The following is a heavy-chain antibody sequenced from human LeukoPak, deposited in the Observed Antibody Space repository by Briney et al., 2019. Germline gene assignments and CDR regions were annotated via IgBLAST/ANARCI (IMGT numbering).Heavy chain of an antibody. D-gene: IGHD5-18*01. J-gene: IGHJ5*02. V-gene: IGHV1-18*04. CDR3: ARAGIQLWLYNWFDP. Sequence: GASVKVSCKASGYTFTSYGISWVRQAPGQGLEWMGWISAYNGNTNYAQKLQGRVTMTTDTSTSTAYMGLRSLRSDDTAVYYCARAGIQLWLYNWFDPWGQGTLVTVSS. CDR1: GYTFTSYG. CDR2: ISAYNGNT.